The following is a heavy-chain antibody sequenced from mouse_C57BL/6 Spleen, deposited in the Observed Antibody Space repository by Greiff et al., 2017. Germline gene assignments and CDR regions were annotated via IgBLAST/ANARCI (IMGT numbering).Heavy chain of an antibody. Sequence: VQLSCKASGYTFTSYWMHWVKQRPGQGLEWIGYINPSSGYTKYNQKFKDKATLTADKSSSTAYMQLSSLTYEDSAVYYCATTYYSYAMDYWGQGTSVTVSS. CDR2: INPSSGYT. V-gene: IGHV1-7*01. D-gene: IGHD2-12*01. CDR1: GYTFTSYW. J-gene: IGHJ4*01. CDR3: ATTYYSYAMDY.